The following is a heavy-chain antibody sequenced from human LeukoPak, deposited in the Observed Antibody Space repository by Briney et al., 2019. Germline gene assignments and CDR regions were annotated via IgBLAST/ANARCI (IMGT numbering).Heavy chain of an antibody. V-gene: IGHV3-33*06. CDR3: AKGRGRPNTLFDY. CDR1: GFTFSSYG. D-gene: IGHD2-15*01. J-gene: IGHJ4*02. Sequence: GRSLRLSCAASGFTFSSYGMHWVRQAPGKGLEGVAVIWYDGSNKYYADSVKGRFTISRDNSKNTLYPQMNSLRAEDTAVYYCAKGRGRPNTLFDYWGQGTLVTVSS. CDR2: IWYDGSNK.